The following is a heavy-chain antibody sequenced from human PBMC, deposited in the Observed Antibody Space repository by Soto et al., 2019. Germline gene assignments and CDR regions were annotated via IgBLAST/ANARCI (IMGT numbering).Heavy chain of an antibody. Sequence: QVQLVQSGAEVKKPGSSVKVSCKASGGTFSTYAINWVRQAPGQGLEWMGGIIPIFGTANYAQKFQGRVTIIADESTSTAYREVSSLRSEDTAVYYCARGGGPIAVADTGLYYFAYWGQGTLVTVSS. CDR2: IIPIFGTA. CDR3: ARGGGPIAVADTGLYYFAY. D-gene: IGHD6-19*01. V-gene: IGHV1-69*01. CDR1: GGTFSTYA. J-gene: IGHJ4*02.